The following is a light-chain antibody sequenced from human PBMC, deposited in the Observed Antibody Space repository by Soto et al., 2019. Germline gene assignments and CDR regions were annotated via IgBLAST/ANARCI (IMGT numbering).Light chain of an antibody. CDR1: GSDVGGYNY. V-gene: IGLV2-14*01. Sequence: QSALTQPASVSGSPGQSITISCTGTGSDVGGYNYVSWYQQYPGKAPKLMIFEVSNRPSGVSNRFSGSKSGNTASLTISGLQAEDEADYYCSSYTRSTALYVFGTGTKLTVL. CDR3: SSYTRSTALYV. J-gene: IGLJ1*01. CDR2: EVS.